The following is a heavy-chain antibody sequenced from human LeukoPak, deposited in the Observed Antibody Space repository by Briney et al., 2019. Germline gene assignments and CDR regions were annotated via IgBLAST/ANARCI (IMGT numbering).Heavy chain of an antibody. CDR1: GFTFDDYA. CDR2: ISWDGGST. V-gene: IGHV3-43D*03. Sequence: TGGSLRLSCAASGFTFDDYAMHWVRQAPGKGLEWVSLISWDGGSTYYADSVKGRFTISRDNSKNSLYLQMNSLRAEDMALYYCARGNGYSTSGYVDYWGQGTLVTVSS. CDR3: ARGNGYSTSGYVDY. D-gene: IGHD6-13*01. J-gene: IGHJ4*02.